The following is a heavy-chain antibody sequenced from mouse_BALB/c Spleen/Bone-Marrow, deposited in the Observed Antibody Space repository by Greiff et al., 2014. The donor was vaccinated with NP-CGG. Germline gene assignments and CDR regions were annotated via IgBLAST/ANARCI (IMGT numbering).Heavy chain of an antibody. J-gene: IGHJ2*01. CDR1: GYTFTSYW. V-gene: IGHV1-69*02. CDR2: IDPSDSET. Sequence: VQLQQSGAELVKPGAPVKLSCKASGYTFTSYWMNWVKQRPGRGLEWIGRIDPSDSETHYNQKFKDKATLTVDKSSSTAYIQLSSVASEDSAVYYCARNWVYFDYWGQGTTLTVSS. CDR3: ARNWVYFDY. D-gene: IGHD4-1*01.